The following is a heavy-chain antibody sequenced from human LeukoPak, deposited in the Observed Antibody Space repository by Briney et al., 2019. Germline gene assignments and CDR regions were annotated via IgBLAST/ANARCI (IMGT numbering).Heavy chain of an antibody. D-gene: IGHD3-10*01. CDR2: IYYRGST. CDR3: ARGGTMVRGPLSF. V-gene: IGHV4-39*07. J-gene: IGHJ4*02. Sequence: WFRQAPGKGLEWIGSIYYRGSTYYNPSLKSRVTISVDTSKNQFSLKLSSVTAADTAVYYCARGGTMVRGPLSFWGQGTLVTVSS.